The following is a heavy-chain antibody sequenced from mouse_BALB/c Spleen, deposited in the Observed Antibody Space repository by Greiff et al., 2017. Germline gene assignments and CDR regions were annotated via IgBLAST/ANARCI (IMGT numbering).Heavy chain of an antibody. CDR3: ARHYDYAMDY. Sequence: VQLQQSGAELVRPGVSVKISCKGSGYTFTDYAMHWVKQSHAKSLEWIGVISTYYGDASYNQKFKGKATMTVDKSSSTAYMELARLTSEDSAIYYCARHYDYAMDYWGQGTSVTVSS. D-gene: IGHD1-1*02. V-gene: IGHV1S137*01. CDR2: ISTYYGDA. CDR1: GYTFTDYA. J-gene: IGHJ4*01.